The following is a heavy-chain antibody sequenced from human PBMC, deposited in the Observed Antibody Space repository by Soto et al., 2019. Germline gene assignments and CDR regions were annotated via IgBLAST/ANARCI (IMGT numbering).Heavy chain of an antibody. CDR1: GFVFGDHF. Sequence: VQLVDSGGNLVKQGGSLRLSCSASGFVFGDHFRTWVRTATGKGLEWISYISTGGKIQPAYSLKGRFTISRDKAKSSLCLQVNSLRAEDTAVYNCARVRGGTAVPSWGLYDTYDDRDVWGRGTTVTVSS. D-gene: IGHD3-10*01. CDR3: ARVRGGTAVPSWGLYDTYDDRDV. J-gene: IGHJ6*03. CDR2: ISTGGKI. V-gene: IGHV3-11*01.